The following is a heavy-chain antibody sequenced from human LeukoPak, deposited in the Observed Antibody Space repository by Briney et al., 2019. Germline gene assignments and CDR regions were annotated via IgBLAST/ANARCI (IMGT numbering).Heavy chain of an antibody. V-gene: IGHV3-33*01. CDR2: IWYDGSNK. CDR1: GFTFSSYG. D-gene: IGHD5-12*01. J-gene: IGHJ4*02. Sequence: GRSLRLSCAASGFTFSSYGMHWVRQAPGKGLEWVAVIWYDGSNKYYADSVKGRFTISRDNSKNTLYLQMNSLRAEDTAVYYCASDVGGYDIYFDYWGQGTLVTVSS. CDR3: ASDVGGYDIYFDY.